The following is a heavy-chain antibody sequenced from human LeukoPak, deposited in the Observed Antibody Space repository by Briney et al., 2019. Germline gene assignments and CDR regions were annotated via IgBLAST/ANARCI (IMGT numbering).Heavy chain of an antibody. CDR3: ARDSAIAAAGTMKFDP. CDR2: ISSSSSYI. J-gene: IGHJ5*02. D-gene: IGHD6-13*01. Sequence: PGGSLRLSCAASGFTFSSYSMNWVRQASGKGLEWVSSISSSSSYIYYADSVKGRLTISRDNAKNSLYLQMNSLRAEDTAVYYCARDSAIAAAGTMKFDPWGQGTLVTVSS. V-gene: IGHV3-21*01. CDR1: GFTFSSYS.